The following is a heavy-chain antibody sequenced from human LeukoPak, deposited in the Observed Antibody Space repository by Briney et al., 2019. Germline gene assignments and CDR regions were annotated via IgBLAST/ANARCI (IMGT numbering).Heavy chain of an antibody. V-gene: IGHV1-18*01. Sequence: ASVKVSCKASGYTFTSYGISWVPQAPGQGLEWMGWISAYNGNTNYAQKLQGRVTMTTDTSTSTAYMELRSLRSDDTAVYYCARSGSGMGRAAAATDWFDPWGQGTLVTVSS. CDR1: GYTFTSYG. D-gene: IGHD6-13*01. J-gene: IGHJ5*02. CDR2: ISAYNGNT. CDR3: ARSGSGMGRAAAATDWFDP.